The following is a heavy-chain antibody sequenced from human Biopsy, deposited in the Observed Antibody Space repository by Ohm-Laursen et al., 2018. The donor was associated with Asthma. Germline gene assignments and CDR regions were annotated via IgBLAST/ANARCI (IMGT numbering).Heavy chain of an antibody. D-gene: IGHD3-9*01. V-gene: IGHV1-2*06. Sequence: ASVKVSCKASGYPFIGYHIHWMRQAPGQGLEWMGRINPNSGATNYAQKFQGRVTMTRDTSISTGYMEVSSLRSEDTAVYYCARTYYDFLTGQVNDAFAIWGQGTMVTVSS. CDR3: ARTYYDFLTGQVNDAFAI. CDR1: GYPFIGYH. J-gene: IGHJ3*02. CDR2: INPNSGAT.